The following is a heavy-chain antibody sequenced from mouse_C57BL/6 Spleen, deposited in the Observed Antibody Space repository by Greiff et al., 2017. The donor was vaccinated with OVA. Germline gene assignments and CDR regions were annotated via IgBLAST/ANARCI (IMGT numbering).Heavy chain of an antibody. J-gene: IGHJ1*03. CDR3: ARCPSVYYGSSYGYFDV. V-gene: IGHV1-54*01. CDR2: FNTGSGGT. Sequence: QVQLQQSGAELVRPGTSVKVSCKASGYAFTNYLIEWVKQRPGQGLEWIGVFNTGSGGTNHNEKFKGKATLTANKSSSTAYMQLSSLTSEDSAVYFCARCPSVYYGSSYGYFDVWGTGTTVTVSS. D-gene: IGHD1-1*01. CDR1: GYAFTNYL.